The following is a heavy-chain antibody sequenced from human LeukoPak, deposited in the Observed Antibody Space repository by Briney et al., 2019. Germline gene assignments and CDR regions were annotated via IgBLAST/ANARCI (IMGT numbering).Heavy chain of an antibody. V-gene: IGHV1-69*04. J-gene: IGHJ4*02. CDR3: ARALAYYYDSSGYTFDY. CDR2: IIPILGIA. Sequence: GASVKVSCKASGGTFSSYAISWVRQAPGQGLEWMGRIIPILGIANYAQKFQGRVTITADKSTSTAYMELSSLRSEDTAVYYCARALAYYYDSSGYTFDYWGQGTLVTVSS. CDR1: GGTFSSYA. D-gene: IGHD3-22*01.